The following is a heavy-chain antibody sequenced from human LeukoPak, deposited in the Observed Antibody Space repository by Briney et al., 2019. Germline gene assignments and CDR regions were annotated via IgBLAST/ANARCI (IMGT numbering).Heavy chain of an antibody. V-gene: IGHV3-30*18. CDR1: GFTFSSYG. J-gene: IGHJ3*02. CDR3: ANPPLSAAYDAFDI. CDR2: ISYDGSNK. D-gene: IGHD3-3*01. Sequence: GGSLRLSCAASGFTFSSYGMHWVRQAPGKGLEWVAVISYDGSNKYYADSVKGRFTISRDNSKNTLYLQMNSLRAEDTAVYYCANPPLSAAYDAFDIWGQGTMVTVSS.